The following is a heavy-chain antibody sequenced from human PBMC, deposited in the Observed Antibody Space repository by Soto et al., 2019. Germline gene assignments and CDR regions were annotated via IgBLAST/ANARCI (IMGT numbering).Heavy chain of an antibody. Sequence: GGSLRLSCAASGFTFSSYAMNWVRLAPGKGLEWVAAVTSSASSTHYADSVKGRFTISIDNSKNTLYLQMNSLRADDTAVYYCAKGGAVLLDPFDVWGQGTMVTVSS. CDR3: AKGGAVLLDPFDV. CDR1: GFTFSSYA. J-gene: IGHJ3*01. V-gene: IGHV3-23*01. D-gene: IGHD1-26*01. CDR2: VTSSASST.